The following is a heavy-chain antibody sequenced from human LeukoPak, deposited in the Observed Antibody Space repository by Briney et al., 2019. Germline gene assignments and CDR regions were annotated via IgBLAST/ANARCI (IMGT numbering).Heavy chain of an antibody. V-gene: IGHV4-59*01. D-gene: IGHD3-10*01. Sequence: SETLSLTCTVSGGSISSYYWSWIRQPPGKGLEWIGYIYYSGSTNYNPSLKSRVTISVDPSKNQFSLKLSSVTAADTAVYYCARVGTYGSGSYLSWLDYWGQGTLVTVSS. CDR3: ARVGTYGSGSYLSWLDY. CDR2: IYYSGST. CDR1: GGSISSYY. J-gene: IGHJ4*02.